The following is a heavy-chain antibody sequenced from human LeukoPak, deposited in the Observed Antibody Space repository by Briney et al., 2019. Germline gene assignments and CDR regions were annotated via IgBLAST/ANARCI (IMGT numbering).Heavy chain of an antibody. CDR1: GFTFSSYD. CDR2: IGTAGDT. V-gene: IGHV3-13*01. CDR3: ARDDRDYYGMDV. Sequence: GRSLRLSCAASGFTFSSYDVHWVRQATGKGLEWVSAIGTAGDTYYPGSVKGRFTISRENAKNSLYLQMNSLRAGDTAVYYCARDDRDYYGMDVWGQGTTVTVSS. D-gene: IGHD3-22*01. J-gene: IGHJ6*02.